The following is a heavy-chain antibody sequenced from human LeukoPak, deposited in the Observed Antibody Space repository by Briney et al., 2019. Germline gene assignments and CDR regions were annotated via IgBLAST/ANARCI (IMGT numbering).Heavy chain of an antibody. CDR3: ARDVYGSGSYFY. Sequence: ASAKVSCKASGYTFTGYYMHWVRQAPGQGLEWMGWINPNRGGTNYAQKFQGRVTMTRDTSISTAYMELSRLRSDDTAVYYCARDVYGSGSYFYWGQGTLVTVSS. J-gene: IGHJ4*02. D-gene: IGHD3-10*01. CDR1: GYTFTGYY. CDR2: INPNRGGT. V-gene: IGHV1-2*02.